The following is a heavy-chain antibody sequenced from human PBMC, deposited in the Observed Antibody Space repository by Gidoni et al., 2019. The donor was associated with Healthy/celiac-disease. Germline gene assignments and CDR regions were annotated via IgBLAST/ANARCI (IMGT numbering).Heavy chain of an antibody. Sequence: EVQRLESGGGLVQPGGSLRLSCAASGFTFSSYAIRWVRQAPGKGRECVSALSGSGGSTYYADSVKGRFTISSDNSKNTLDLQMNSLRAEDTAVYYCAKDLGGDYPTNFDYWGQGTLVTVSS. J-gene: IGHJ4*02. CDR1: GFTFSSYA. V-gene: IGHV3-23*01. D-gene: IGHD3-16*01. CDR3: AKDLGGDYPTNFDY. CDR2: LSGSGGST.